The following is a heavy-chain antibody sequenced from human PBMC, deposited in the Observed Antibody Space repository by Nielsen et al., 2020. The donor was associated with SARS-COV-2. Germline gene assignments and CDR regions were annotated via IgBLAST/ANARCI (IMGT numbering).Heavy chain of an antibody. D-gene: IGHD3-22*01. CDR3: ARDRLFNYPLDY. Sequence: SETLSLTCTVSGGSISSYYWSWIRQPPGKDLEWIGYIYYSGSTNYNPSLKSRVTISVDTSKNQFSLKLSSVTAADTAVYYCARDRLFNYPLDYWGQGILVTVSS. CDR2: IYYSGST. CDR1: GGSISSYY. V-gene: IGHV4-59*01. J-gene: IGHJ4*02.